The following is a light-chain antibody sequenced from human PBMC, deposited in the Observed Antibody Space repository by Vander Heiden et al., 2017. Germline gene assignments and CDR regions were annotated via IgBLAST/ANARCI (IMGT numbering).Light chain of an antibody. CDR2: GKN. CDR1: SPKRYY. Sequence: SSELTQDPAVSVALGQTVRITCQGDSPKRYYATWYQQKTGQAPVPVTHGKNNPPPGVPDRFSWASSGNTASFTIPWAQAEDEADYYCNSRDSRCNVVVFGGGTKLTVL. J-gene: IGLJ3*02. CDR3: NSRDSRCNVVV. V-gene: IGLV3-19*01.